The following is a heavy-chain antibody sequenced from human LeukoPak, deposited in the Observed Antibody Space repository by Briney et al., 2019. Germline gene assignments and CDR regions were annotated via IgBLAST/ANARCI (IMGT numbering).Heavy chain of an antibody. J-gene: IGHJ5*02. D-gene: IGHD3-10*01. Sequence: ASVKVSCKASGYTFTGYYMHWVRQAPGQGLEWMGIINPSGGSTSYAQKFQGRVTMTRDTSISTAYMELSRLRSDDTAVYYCARYGLAVRGFDPWGQGTLVTVSS. CDR3: ARYGLAVRGFDP. CDR1: GYTFTGYY. CDR2: INPSGGST. V-gene: IGHV1-2*02.